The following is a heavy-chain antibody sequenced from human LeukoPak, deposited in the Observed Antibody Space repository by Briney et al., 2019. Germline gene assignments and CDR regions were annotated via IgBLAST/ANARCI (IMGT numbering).Heavy chain of an antibody. CDR2: IYHSGST. V-gene: IGHV4-39*07. D-gene: IGHD1-26*01. Sequence: SETLSLTCTVSGGSISSSSYYWGWIRQPPGKGLEWIGSIYHSGSTYYNPSLKSRVTISVDTSKNQFSLKLSSVTAADTAVYYCARVYEWDGRRFDQDVFDMWGQGTMVTVSS. CDR1: GGSISSSSYY. CDR3: ARVYEWDGRRFDQDVFDM. J-gene: IGHJ3*02.